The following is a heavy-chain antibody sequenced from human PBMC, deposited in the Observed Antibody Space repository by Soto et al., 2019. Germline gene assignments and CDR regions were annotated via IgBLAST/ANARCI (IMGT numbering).Heavy chain of an antibody. D-gene: IGHD2-15*01. CDR2: IYYSGNT. Sequence: QVQLQESGPGLVKPSQTLSLTCIVSGGSISNGGYYWNWIRQHPGKGLEWIGSIYYSGNTYYNPSLKSRVTMSLDTSKNQFSLSLSSVTAADTAVYYCAREEVLVIDAKRYYYGMDVWGQGTTVTVSS. V-gene: IGHV4-31*03. CDR3: AREEVLVIDAKRYYYGMDV. J-gene: IGHJ6*02. CDR1: GGSISNGGYY.